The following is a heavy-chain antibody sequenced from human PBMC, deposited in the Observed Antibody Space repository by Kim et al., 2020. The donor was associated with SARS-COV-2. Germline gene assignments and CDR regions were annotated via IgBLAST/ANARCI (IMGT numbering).Heavy chain of an antibody. Sequence: GESLKISCKGSGYSFTSYWIGWVRQMPGKGLEWMGIIYPGDSDTRYSPSFQGQVTISADKSISTAYLQWSSLKASDTAMYYCARHLGGWDEGVYYYYYGMDVWGQGTTVTVSS. CDR3: ARHLGGWDEGVYYYYYGMDV. D-gene: IGHD3-16*01. CDR2: IYPGDSDT. J-gene: IGHJ6*02. V-gene: IGHV5-51*01. CDR1: GYSFTSYW.